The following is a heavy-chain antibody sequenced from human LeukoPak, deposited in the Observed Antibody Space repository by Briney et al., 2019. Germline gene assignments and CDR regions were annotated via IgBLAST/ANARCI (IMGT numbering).Heavy chain of an antibody. Sequence: ETLSLTCAVYGGSFSGYYWSWIRQPPGKGLEWIGEINHSGSTNYNPSLKSRVTISVDTSKNQFSLKLSSVTAADTAVYYCARAPIVARDYYYMDVWGKGTTVTVSS. CDR1: GGSFSGYY. CDR3: ARAPIVARDYYYMDV. CDR2: INHSGST. D-gene: IGHD2-15*01. V-gene: IGHV4-34*01. J-gene: IGHJ6*03.